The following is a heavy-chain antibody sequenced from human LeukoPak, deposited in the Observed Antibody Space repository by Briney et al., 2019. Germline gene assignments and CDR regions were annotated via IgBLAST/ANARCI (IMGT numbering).Heavy chain of an antibody. CDR2: IYYSGST. D-gene: IGHD6-19*01. Sequence: SETLSLTCTVSGSSISSYYWSWIRQPPGKGLEWIGYIYYSGSTNYNPSLKSRVTISVDTSKNQFSLKLSSVTAADTAVYYCARRIAVAGSFDPWGQGTLVTVSS. CDR3: ARRIAVAGSFDP. CDR1: GSSISSYY. J-gene: IGHJ5*02. V-gene: IGHV4-59*08.